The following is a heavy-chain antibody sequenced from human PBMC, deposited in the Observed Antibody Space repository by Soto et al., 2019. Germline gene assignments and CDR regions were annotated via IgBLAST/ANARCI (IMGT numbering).Heavy chain of an antibody. J-gene: IGHJ4*02. Sequence: GGSLRLSCAASGFTFSTYGMNWVRQAPGKGMEGGSYISSSSRTIYYADSLNGLFSISIYNADISLFLQMNSLRADDTAVYYSAGDLKYYGDPLRGFAYWGRRTLVTVSS. CDR2: ISSSSRTI. D-gene: IGHD4-17*01. CDR3: AGDLKYYGDPLRGFAY. CDR1: GFTFSTYG. V-gene: IGHV3-48*01.